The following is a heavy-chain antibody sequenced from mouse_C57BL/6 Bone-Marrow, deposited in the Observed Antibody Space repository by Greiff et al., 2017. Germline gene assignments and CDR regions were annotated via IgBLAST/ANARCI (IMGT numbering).Heavy chain of an antibody. D-gene: IGHD1-1*01. Sequence: QVHVKQPGAELVKPGASVKMSCKASGYTFTSYWITWVKQRPGQGLEWIGDIYPGSGSTNYNEKFKSKATLTVDTSSSTAYMQPSSLTSEDSAVYYCARERGLLPYAMDYWGQGTSVTVSS. J-gene: IGHJ4*01. CDR1: GYTFTSYW. CDR3: ARERGLLPYAMDY. V-gene: IGHV1-55*01. CDR2: IYPGSGST.